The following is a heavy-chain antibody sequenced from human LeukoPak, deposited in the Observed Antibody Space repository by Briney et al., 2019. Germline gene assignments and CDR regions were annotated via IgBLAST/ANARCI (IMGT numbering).Heavy chain of an antibody. CDR1: GGSISSYY. CDR2: IYYGGTT. J-gene: IGHJ4*02. D-gene: IGHD6-19*01. CDR3: SSTRLGYSGGWH. Sequence: SETLSLTCIVSGGSISSYYWSWIRQPPGKGLEWIGNIYYGGTTYYNSSLKSRVTISVDTSKNQISLKLSSVTASDTSIYYCSSTRLGYSGGWHWGQGTLVTVSS. V-gene: IGHV4-59*04.